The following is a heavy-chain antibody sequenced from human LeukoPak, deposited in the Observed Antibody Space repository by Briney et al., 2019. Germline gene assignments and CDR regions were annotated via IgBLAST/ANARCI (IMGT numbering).Heavy chain of an antibody. CDR1: GGSISSGDYY. J-gene: IGHJ5*02. CDR3: ARVPAAIGGFDP. V-gene: IGHV4-30-4*08. CDR2: IYYSGST. Sequence: SQTLSLTCTVSGGSISSGDYYWSWIRQPPGKGLEGIGYIYYSGSTYYNPSLKSRVTISVDTSKNQFSLKLSSVTAADTAVYYCARVPAAIGGFDPWGQGTLVTVSS. D-gene: IGHD2-2*01.